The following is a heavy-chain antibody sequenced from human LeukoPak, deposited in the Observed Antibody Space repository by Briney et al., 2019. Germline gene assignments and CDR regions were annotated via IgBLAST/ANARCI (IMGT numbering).Heavy chain of an antibody. CDR2: ISGSGGST. D-gene: IGHD2-2*02. CDR3: ARDGCSSTSCYTKDPGYGMDV. CDR1: GFTFSSYA. J-gene: IGHJ6*02. V-gene: IGHV3-23*01. Sequence: GGSLRLSCAASGFTFSSYAMSWVRQAPGKGLEWVSAISGSGGSTYYADSVKGRFTISRDNSKNTLYLQMNSLRAEDTAVYYCARDGCSSTSCYTKDPGYGMDVWGQGTTVTVSS.